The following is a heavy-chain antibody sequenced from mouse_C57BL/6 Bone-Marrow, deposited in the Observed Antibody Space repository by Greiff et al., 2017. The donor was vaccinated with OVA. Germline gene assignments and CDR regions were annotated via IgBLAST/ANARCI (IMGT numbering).Heavy chain of an antibody. Sequence: QVQLQQPGAELVKPGASVKVSCKASGYTFTNYWMHWVKQRPGQGLEWIGRIHPSDSDTNYNQKFKGKATLTVDKSSSTAYMQRSSLTSEDSAVYYCAIGGSSSFYYAMDYWGQGTSVTVSS. J-gene: IGHJ4*01. V-gene: IGHV1-74*01. CDR3: AIGGSSSFYYAMDY. CDR2: IHPSDSDT. CDR1: GYTFTNYW. D-gene: IGHD1-1*01.